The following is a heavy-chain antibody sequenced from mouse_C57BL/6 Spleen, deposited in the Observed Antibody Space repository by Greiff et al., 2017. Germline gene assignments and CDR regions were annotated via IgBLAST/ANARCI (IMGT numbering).Heavy chain of an antibody. J-gene: IGHJ3*01. CDR2: ISDGGSYT. CDR1: GFTFSSYA. D-gene: IGHD2-4*01. CDR3: ARGIYYDYDSWFAY. V-gene: IGHV5-4*03. Sequence: EVKLVESGGGLVKPGGSLKLSCAASGFTFSSYAMSWVRQTPEKRLEWVATISDGGSYTYYPDNVKGRFTISRDNAKNNLYLQMSHLKSEDTAMYYCARGIYYDYDSWFAYWGQGTLVTVSA.